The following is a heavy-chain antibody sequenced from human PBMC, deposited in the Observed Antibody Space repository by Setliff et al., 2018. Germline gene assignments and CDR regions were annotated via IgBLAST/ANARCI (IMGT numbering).Heavy chain of an antibody. CDR1: NGSLDRSGYY. J-gene: IGHJ6*03. CDR2: VYHRGST. V-gene: IGHV4-39*07. D-gene: IGHD1-26*01. Sequence: PSETLSLTCTVSNGSLDRSGYYWGWIRQPPGKGLEWIASVYHRGSTNYNPSLKSRLTISVDKSKNQFSLRLSSVTAAGTAVYYCARAGASIVGEVYYYMDVWGKGTTVTVSS. CDR3: ARAGASIVGEVYYYMDV.